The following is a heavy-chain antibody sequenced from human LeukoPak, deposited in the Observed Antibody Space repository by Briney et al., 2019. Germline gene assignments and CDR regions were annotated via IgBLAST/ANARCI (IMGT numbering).Heavy chain of an antibody. CDR2: INHSGST. J-gene: IGHJ6*03. Sequence: SETLSLTCAVYGGSFSGYYWSWIRQPPGKGLEWIGEINHSGSTNYNPSLKSRVTISVDTSKNQFSLKLSSVTAADTAVYYCARVGSYYYDSSGYYPYYYYYYMDVWGKGTTVTISS. D-gene: IGHD3-22*01. V-gene: IGHV4-34*01. CDR1: GGSFSGYY. CDR3: ARVGSYYYDSSGYYPYYYYYYMDV.